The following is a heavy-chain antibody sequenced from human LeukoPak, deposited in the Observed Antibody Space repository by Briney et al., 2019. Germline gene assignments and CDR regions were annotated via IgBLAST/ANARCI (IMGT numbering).Heavy chain of an antibody. CDR1: GYTFSGYY. CDR2: INPHTGGA. CDR3: ARVASYGDLPDALEI. Sequence: ASVKVSCKTFGYTFSGYYMQWVRQAPGQGLEWMGWINPHTGGAKYGHKFQGRVTMTRDKSINTAYMEVSSLRSDDTAVYYCARVASYGDLPDALEIWGQGTLVIVSA. J-gene: IGHJ3*02. V-gene: IGHV1-2*02. D-gene: IGHD4-17*01.